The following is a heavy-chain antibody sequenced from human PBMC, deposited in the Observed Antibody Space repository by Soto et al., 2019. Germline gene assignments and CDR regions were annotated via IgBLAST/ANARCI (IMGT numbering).Heavy chain of an antibody. J-gene: IGHJ4*02. CDR2: INSDGSST. D-gene: IGHD2-2*01. V-gene: IGHV3-74*01. Sequence: EVQLVESGGGLVQPGGSLRLSCAASGFTFSRSWMHWVRQAPGKGLVWVSHINSDGSSTNYAGSVKGRFTISRDNAKNTVYLQMSSLRADDMAVYYCARDVQYQPLLGGQGTLVTVSS. CDR1: GFTFSRSW. CDR3: ARDVQYQPLL.